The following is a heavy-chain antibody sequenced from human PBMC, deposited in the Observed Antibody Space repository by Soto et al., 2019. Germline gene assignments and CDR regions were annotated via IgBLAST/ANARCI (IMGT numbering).Heavy chain of an antibody. J-gene: IGHJ6*02. CDR1: GGSFSGYY. D-gene: IGHD6-6*01. Sequence: QVQLQQWGAGLLKPSETLSLTCAVYGGSFSGYYWSWIRQPPGKGLEWIGEINHSGSTNYNPSLKSRVTISVDTSKNQFSLKLSSVTAADTAVYYCARLIAARPYYYYGTDVWGQGTTVTVSS. CDR3: ARLIAARPYYYYGTDV. CDR2: INHSGST. V-gene: IGHV4-34*01.